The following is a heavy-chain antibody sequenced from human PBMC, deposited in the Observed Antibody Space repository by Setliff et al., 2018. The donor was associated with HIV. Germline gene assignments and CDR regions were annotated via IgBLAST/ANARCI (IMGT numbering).Heavy chain of an antibody. CDR2: IYYSGST. Sequence: SETLSLTCSVSGGSMSSGDYYWSWIRQRPGKGLEWIGYIYYSGSTYYNPSLKSRITISGDTSKNEFSLKATSVTAADTAVYFCARARYYYDPDNTGSSGEYFDYWGQGALVTVSS. CDR3: ARARYYYDPDNTGSSGEYFDY. CDR1: GGSMSSGDYY. J-gene: IGHJ4*02. D-gene: IGHD3-22*01. V-gene: IGHV4-31*03.